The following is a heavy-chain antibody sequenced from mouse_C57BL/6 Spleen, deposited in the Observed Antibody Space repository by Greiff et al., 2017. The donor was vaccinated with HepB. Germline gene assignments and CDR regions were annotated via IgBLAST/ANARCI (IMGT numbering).Heavy chain of an antibody. CDR3: AREDRGAMDY. J-gene: IGHJ4*01. CDR1: GYTFTDYY. D-gene: IGHD3-1*01. CDR2: IYPGSGNT. V-gene: IGHV1-76*01. Sequence: QVTLKESGAELVRPGASVKLSCKASGYTFTDYYINWVKQRPGQGLEWIARIYPGSGNTYYNEKFKGKATLTAEKSSSTAYMQLSSLTSEDSAVYFCAREDRGAMDYWGQGTSVTVSS.